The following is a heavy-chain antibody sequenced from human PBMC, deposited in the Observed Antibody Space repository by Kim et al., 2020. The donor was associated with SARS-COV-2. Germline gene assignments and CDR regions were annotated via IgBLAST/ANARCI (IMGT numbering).Heavy chain of an antibody. V-gene: IGHV3-30*01. J-gene: IGHJ4*02. D-gene: IGHD3-3*01. Sequence: YYADSVKGAFTHSRDNTKNTMYMQMNSLRAEDMAMYYCTRSSGYYTSLAYWGQGTPVTVS. CDR3: TRSSGYYTSLAY.